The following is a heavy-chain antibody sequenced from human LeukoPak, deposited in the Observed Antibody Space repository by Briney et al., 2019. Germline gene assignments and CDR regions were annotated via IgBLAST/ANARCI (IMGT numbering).Heavy chain of an antibody. J-gene: IGHJ5*02. CDR3: ARLPYSEISYHYGFDP. CDR1: GYTFSTYW. V-gene: IGHV5-51*01. Sequence: GESLKISCKGSGYTFSTYWIAWVRQMPGKGLEWVGIIYPGDSETRYSPSFQGQVTISADKSITTAYLQWNNLKASDTAMYYCARLPYSEISYHYGFDPWGQGTLVTVSS. D-gene: IGHD3-10*01. CDR2: IYPGDSET.